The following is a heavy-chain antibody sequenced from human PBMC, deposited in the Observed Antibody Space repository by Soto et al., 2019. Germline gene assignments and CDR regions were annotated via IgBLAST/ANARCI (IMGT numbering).Heavy chain of an antibody. D-gene: IGHD6-6*01. J-gene: IGHJ3*01. CDR1: GFTFGDHA. CDR2: IRSKASGGTT. V-gene: IGHV3-49*03. CDR3: TRALVGVRAFDV. Sequence: EVPLVESGGDLVQPGRSLRLSCTTSGFTFGDHAMSWLRQAPGKGLEWISFIRSKASGGTTESASSVKGRCSISRDDSTSVAYLQMNRLTTEYTAVYYCTRALVGVRAFDVWGQGTMVIVSS.